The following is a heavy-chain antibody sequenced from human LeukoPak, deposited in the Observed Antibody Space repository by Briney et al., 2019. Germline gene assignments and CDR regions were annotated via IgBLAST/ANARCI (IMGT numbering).Heavy chain of an antibody. CDR1: GGSISSYY. CDR3: ARDMVTRWDYYYYMDV. V-gene: IGHV4-59*01. CDR2: IYYSGST. J-gene: IGHJ6*03. D-gene: IGHD5-18*01. Sequence: SETLSLTCTVSGGSISSYYWSWIRQPPGKGLEWIGYIYYSGSTNYNPSLKSRVTISVDTSKNQFSLKLSSVTAADTAVYYCARDMVTRWDYYYYMDVWGKGTTVTVSS.